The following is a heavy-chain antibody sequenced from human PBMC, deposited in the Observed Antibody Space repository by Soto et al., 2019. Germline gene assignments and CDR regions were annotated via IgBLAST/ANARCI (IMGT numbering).Heavy chain of an antibody. D-gene: IGHD5-18*01. CDR1: GGSISSGGYY. CDR3: ARALWIQLWFASFDY. V-gene: IGHV4-31*03. CDR2: IYYSGST. J-gene: IGHJ4*02. Sequence: SETLSLTCTASGGSISSGGYYWSWIRQHPGKSLELIGYIYYSGSTYYNQSLKSRVTISVDKSKNQFSLKLSSVTAADTAVYYCARALWIQLWFASFDYWGQGALVTVSS.